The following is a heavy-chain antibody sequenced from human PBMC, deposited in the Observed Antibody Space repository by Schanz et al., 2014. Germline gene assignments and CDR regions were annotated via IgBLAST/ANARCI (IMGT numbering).Heavy chain of an antibody. D-gene: IGHD2-15*01. CDR3: ATCSGGTCHAKPVLDN. J-gene: IGHJ4*02. Sequence: QVHLVQSGPEEKEPGSSVKVSCTPSGGTFATFFFTWLRQAPGQGPQWMGRSNPLLGVANYAQELQGRLTITADTSTSTAYMELSSLRSEDAAVYYCATCSGGTCHAKPVLDNGGQGTLVTVSS. CDR1: GGTFATFF. V-gene: IGHV1-69*04. CDR2: SNPLLGVA.